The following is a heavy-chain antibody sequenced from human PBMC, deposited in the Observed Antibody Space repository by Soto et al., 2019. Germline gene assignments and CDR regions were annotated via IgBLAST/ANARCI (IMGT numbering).Heavy chain of an antibody. CDR3: ARWDSNWFDP. V-gene: IGHV4-34*01. CDR2: INHSGST. Sequence: SETLSLTCAVYGGSFSGYYWSWIRQPPGKGLEWIGEINHSGSTNYNPSLKSRVTISVDTSQNQVSLKLNSVTTADTAVYYCARWDSNWFDPWGQGVLVTVSS. CDR1: GGSFSGYY. D-gene: IGHD1-26*01. J-gene: IGHJ5*02.